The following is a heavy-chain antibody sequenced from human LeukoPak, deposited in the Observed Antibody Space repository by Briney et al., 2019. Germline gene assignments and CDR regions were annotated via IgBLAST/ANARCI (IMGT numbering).Heavy chain of an antibody. V-gene: IGHV4-31*03. CDR3: ARVLGVTTGHTFDI. J-gene: IGHJ3*02. CDR1: GASINSGCFF. D-gene: IGHD4-17*01. CDR2: IYYSGYT. Sequence: PSQTLSLTCTVSGASINSGCFFWSWIRQHPGKGLEWIGHIYYSGYTYYNPSLTSRLAISLDTSKTQFSLRLSSVTAADTALYYCARVLGVTTGHTFDIWGQGIMVTVSS.